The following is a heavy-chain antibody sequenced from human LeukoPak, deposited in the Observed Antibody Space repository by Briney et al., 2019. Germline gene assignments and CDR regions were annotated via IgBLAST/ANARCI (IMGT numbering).Heavy chain of an antibody. D-gene: IGHD1-26*01. CDR3: ARAPLSGNSYSGSYYPDY. V-gene: IGHV3-30*04. J-gene: IGHJ4*02. CDR1: GFTFSSHA. Sequence: GGSLRLSCAASGFTFSSHAMHWVRQAPGKGLEWVAVISYDGSNKYYADSVKGRFTISRDNSKNTLYLQMHSLRAEDTAVYYCARAPLSGNSYSGSYYPDYWGQGTLVTVSS. CDR2: ISYDGSNK.